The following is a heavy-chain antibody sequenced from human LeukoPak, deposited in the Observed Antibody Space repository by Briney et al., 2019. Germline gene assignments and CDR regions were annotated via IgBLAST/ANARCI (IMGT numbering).Heavy chain of an antibody. CDR1: GYTFTGYY. J-gene: IGHJ6*03. D-gene: IGHD6-13*01. V-gene: IGHV1-2*02. CDR2: INPNSGGT. Sequence: GASVKVSCKASGYTFTGYYMHWVRQAPGQGLEWMGWINPNSGGTNYAQKFQGRVTMTRDTSISTAYMELSRLRSDDTAVYYCAGPSGYSSSWTRYYYYMDVWGKGTTVTVSS. CDR3: AGPSGYSSSWTRYYYYMDV.